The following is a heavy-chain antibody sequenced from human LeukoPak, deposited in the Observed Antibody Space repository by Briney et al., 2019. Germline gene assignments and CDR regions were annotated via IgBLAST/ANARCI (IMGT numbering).Heavy chain of an antibody. CDR1: GGSISSGSYY. Sequence: KTSETLSLTCTVSGGSISSGSYYWSWIRQPAGKGLEWIGRIYTSGSTNYNPSLKSRVTISVDTSKNQFSLKLSSVTAADTAVYYCARGDSNYVGYYMDVWGKGTTVTVSS. CDR2: IYTSGST. J-gene: IGHJ6*03. D-gene: IGHD4-11*01. CDR3: ARGDSNYVGYYMDV. V-gene: IGHV4-61*02.